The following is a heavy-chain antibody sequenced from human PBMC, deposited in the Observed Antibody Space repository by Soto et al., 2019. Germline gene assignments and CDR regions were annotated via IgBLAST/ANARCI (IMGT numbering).Heavy chain of an antibody. CDR3: VSVILSGDYKWFVF. CDR2: IANDGLTQ. CDR1: QVTINVYG. V-gene: IGHV3-30*03. J-gene: IGHJ5*01. Sequence: GGSLRLSCAAPQVTINVYGIQWARQAPGKGLEWLAFIANDGLTQYYADSVKGRFTISRDHSKNTVDLQMNSLRSEETAVYHCVSVILSGDYKWFVFCCQGFLLSVSS. D-gene: IGHD3-9*01.